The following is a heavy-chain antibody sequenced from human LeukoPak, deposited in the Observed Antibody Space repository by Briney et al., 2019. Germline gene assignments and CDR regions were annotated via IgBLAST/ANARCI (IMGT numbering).Heavy chain of an antibody. J-gene: IGHJ3*02. D-gene: IGHD3-16*01. Sequence: SETLSLTCTVSGGSISSYYWSWIRQPPGKGLEWIGYIYYSGSTNYNPSLKSRVTISVDTSKNQFSLKLSSVTAADTAVYYCARAYGGAFDIWGQGTMVTVSS. CDR3: ARAYGGAFDI. CDR1: GGSISSYY. V-gene: IGHV4-59*01. CDR2: IYYSGST.